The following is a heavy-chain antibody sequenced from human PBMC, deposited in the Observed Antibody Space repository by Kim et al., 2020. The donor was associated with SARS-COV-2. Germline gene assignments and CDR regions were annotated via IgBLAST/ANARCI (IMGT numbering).Heavy chain of an antibody. CDR3: ARVSHPGYCSSTSCYPRDYWYFDL. V-gene: IGHV1-3*01. CDR1: GYTFTSYA. D-gene: IGHD2-2*01. Sequence: ASVKVSCKASGYTFTSYAMHWECQAPGQRLEWMGWINAGNGNTKYSQKFQGRVTITRDTSASTAYMELSSLRSEDTAVYYCARVSHPGYCSSTSCYPRDYWYFDLWGRGTLVTVSS. J-gene: IGHJ2*01. CDR2: INAGNGNT.